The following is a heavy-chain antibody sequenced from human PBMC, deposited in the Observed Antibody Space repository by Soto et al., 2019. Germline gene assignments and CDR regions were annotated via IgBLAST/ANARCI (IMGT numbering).Heavy chain of an antibody. J-gene: IGHJ6*02. CDR2: IIPIFGTA. D-gene: IGHD3-3*01. Sequence: ASVKVSCKASGGTFSSYAISWVRQAPGQGLEWMGGIIPIFGTANYAQKFQGRVTITADKSTSTAYMELSSLRSEDTAVYYCASPLYDFWSGYLTPNIYYYYGMDVWGQGTTVTVSS. CDR3: ASPLYDFWSGYLTPNIYYYYGMDV. V-gene: IGHV1-69*06. CDR1: GGTFSSYA.